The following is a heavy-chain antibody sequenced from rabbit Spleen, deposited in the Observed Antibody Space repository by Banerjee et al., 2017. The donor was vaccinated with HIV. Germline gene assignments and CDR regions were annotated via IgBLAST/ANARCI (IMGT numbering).Heavy chain of an antibody. Sequence: QLEESAGGLVQPGGSLKLSCKASGFTLSSYYMNWVRQAPGKGLEWIGYIDPVFGITYYANWVNGRFSISRENAQNTVFLQMTSLTAADTATYFCARDGAGGSYFALWGQGTLVTGS. CDR2: IDPVFGIT. V-gene: IGHV1S7*01. CDR3: ARDGAGGSYFAL. J-gene: IGHJ4*01. D-gene: IGHD8-1*01. CDR1: GFTLSSYY.